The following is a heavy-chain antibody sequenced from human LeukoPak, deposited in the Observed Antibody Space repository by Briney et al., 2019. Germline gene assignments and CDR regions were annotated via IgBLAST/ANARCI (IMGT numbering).Heavy chain of an antibody. D-gene: IGHD2-2*01. J-gene: IGHJ4*02. CDR2: INPNSGGT. V-gene: IGHV1-2*02. Sequence: ASVKVSCKASGYTFTGYYMHWVRQAPGQGLEWMGWINPNSGGTNYAQKFQGRVTMTRDTSISTAYMELSRLRSDDTAVYYCARRCSSTSCYAGGGNYFDYWGQGTLVTVSS. CDR1: GYTFTGYY. CDR3: ARRCSSTSCYAGGGNYFDY.